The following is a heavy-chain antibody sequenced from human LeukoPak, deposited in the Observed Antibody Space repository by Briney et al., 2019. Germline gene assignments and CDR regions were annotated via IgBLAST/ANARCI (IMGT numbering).Heavy chain of an antibody. CDR2: IYTSGST. Sequence: ASETLSLTCAVSGYSISSGYYWGWIRQPAGKGLEWIGRIYTSGSTNYNPSLKSRVTMSGDTSKNQFSLKLSSVTAADTAVYYCARAGSYYDILTGLEVFDYWGQGTLLTVSS. CDR1: GYSISSGYY. J-gene: IGHJ4*02. CDR3: ARAGSYYDILTGLEVFDY. D-gene: IGHD3-9*01. V-gene: IGHV4-4*07.